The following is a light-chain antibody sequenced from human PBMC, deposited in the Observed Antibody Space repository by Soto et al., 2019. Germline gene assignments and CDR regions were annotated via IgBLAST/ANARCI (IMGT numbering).Light chain of an antibody. J-gene: IGLJ2*01. Sequence: QSVLTQPPSVSGAPGQRVTISCTGSSSNIGAGYDVHWYQQLPGTAPKLLIYGNSSRPSGVPDRFSGSKSGTSASLAITGLQGEDEADYYAQSYDSSLSGWVFGGGTKLTFL. CDR3: QSYDSSLSGWV. CDR1: SSNIGAGYD. CDR2: GNS. V-gene: IGLV1-40*01.